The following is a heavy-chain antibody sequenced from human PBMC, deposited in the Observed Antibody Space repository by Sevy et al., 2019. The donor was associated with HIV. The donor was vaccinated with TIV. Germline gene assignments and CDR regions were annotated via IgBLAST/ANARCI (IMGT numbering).Heavy chain of an antibody. D-gene: IGHD5-18*01. Sequence: ETLSLTCTVSGGSISSYYWSWIRQPPGKGLEWIGYIYYSGSTNYNPSLKSRVTISVDTSKNQFSLKLSSVTAADTAVYYCARGAMAFSDYWGQGTLVTVSS. J-gene: IGHJ4*02. V-gene: IGHV4-59*13. CDR3: ARGAMAFSDY. CDR2: IYYSGST. CDR1: GGSISSYY.